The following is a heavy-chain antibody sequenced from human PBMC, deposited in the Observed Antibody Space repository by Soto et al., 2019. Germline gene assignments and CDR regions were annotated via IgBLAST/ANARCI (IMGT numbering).Heavy chain of an antibody. J-gene: IGHJ6*03. V-gene: IGHV3-74*01. CDR1: GFTFSHYW. CDR3: ARGDFVGGTCYSLAGSFYYYMDV. CDR2: INSDGSVS. Sequence: GGSLRLSCAASGFTFSHYWMYWVRQAPGKGLVWVSRINSDGSVSSYADSVKGRLTISRDNVKNTLYLQMDSLRAEDTAVYYCARGDFVGGTCYSLAGSFYYYMDVWGKGTTVTVSS. D-gene: IGHD2-15*01.